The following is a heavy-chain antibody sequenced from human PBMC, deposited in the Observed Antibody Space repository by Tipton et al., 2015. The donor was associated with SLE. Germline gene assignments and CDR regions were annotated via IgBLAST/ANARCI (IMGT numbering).Heavy chain of an antibody. J-gene: IGHJ4*02. V-gene: IGHV4-61*02. D-gene: IGHD1-26*01. CDR2: IYTSGST. Sequence: TLSLTCTVSGGSISSGSYYWSWIRQPAGKGLEWIGRIYTSGSTNYNPSLSGRATISIDKSKNQFSLKVYSVTAADTAVYYCAVRRVGATSVGKSPFDHWGQGTLVTVSS. CDR3: AVRRVGATSVGKSPFDH. CDR1: GGSISSGSYY.